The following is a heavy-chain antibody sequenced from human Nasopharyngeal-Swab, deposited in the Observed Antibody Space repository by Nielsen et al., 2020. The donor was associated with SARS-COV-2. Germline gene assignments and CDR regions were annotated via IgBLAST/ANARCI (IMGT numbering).Heavy chain of an antibody. Sequence: GESLKISCAASGFTFSSYGMHWVRQAPGKGLEWVAVIWYDGSNKYYADSVKGRFTISRDNSKNTLYLQMNSLRTEDTAVYYCARERYPGTYNYDSDYWGQGTLVTVSS. V-gene: IGHV3-33*01. D-gene: IGHD3-16*01. CDR3: ARERYPGTYNYDSDY. CDR2: IWYDGSNK. J-gene: IGHJ4*02. CDR1: GFTFSSYG.